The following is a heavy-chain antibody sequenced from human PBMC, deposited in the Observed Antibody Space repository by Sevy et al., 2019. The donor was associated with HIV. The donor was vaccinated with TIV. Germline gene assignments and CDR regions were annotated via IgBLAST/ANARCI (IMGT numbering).Heavy chain of an antibody. CDR2: INHSGST. J-gene: IGHJ3*02. CDR1: GGSFSGYY. D-gene: IGHD3-3*01. V-gene: IGHV4-34*01. Sequence: SETLSLTCAVYGGSFSGYYWSWIRQPPGKGLEWIGEINHSGSTNYNPSLKSRVTISVDTSKNQFSLKLSSVTAADTAVYYCPRGLLEIIAGKRGGAFDIWGQGTMVTVSS. CDR3: PRGLLEIIAGKRGGAFDI.